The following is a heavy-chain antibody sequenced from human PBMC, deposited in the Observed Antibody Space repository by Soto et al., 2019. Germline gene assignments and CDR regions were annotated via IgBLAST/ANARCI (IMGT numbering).Heavy chain of an antibody. D-gene: IGHD6-13*01. CDR3: ARDYSSSWYSRFLDYYGMDV. CDR2: ISSSSSTI. CDR1: GFTFSSYS. V-gene: IGHV3-48*02. J-gene: IGHJ6*02. Sequence: VQLVESGGGLVQPGGSLRLSCAASGFTFSSYSMNWVRQAPGKGLEWVSYISSSSSTIYYADSVKGRFTISRDNAKNSLYLQMNSLRDEDTAVYYCARDYSSSWYSRFLDYYGMDVWGQGTTVTVSS.